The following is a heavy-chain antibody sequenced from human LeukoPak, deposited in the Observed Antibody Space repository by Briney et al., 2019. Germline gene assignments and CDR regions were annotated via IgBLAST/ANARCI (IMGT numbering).Heavy chain of an antibody. D-gene: IGHD6-6*01. CDR3: TIESGICYSSSWQHFVS. V-gene: IGHV3-30-3*01. CDR2: MSYDGSDK. Sequence: PGGSLSLSCAASGFSFSNHAMHWVRQAPGKGLEWVAVMSYDGSDKYYADSMKGRFTISRDNSKNILYLQMNSLRPEATAMYYCTIESGICYSSSWQHFVSGGRGTLVTVSS. J-gene: IGHJ4*02. CDR1: GFSFSNHA.